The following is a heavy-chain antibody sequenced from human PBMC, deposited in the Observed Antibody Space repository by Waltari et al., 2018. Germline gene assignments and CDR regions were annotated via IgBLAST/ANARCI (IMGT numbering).Heavy chain of an antibody. CDR3: ARGVAAADQYYYYYMDV. D-gene: IGHD6-13*01. CDR1: GGSFSGYY. CDR2: INHSGST. Sequence: QVQLQHWGAGLLKPSETLSRTCAVYGGSFSGYYWSWIRPPPGKGLEWIGEINHSGSTNYNPSLKSRVTISVDTSKNQFSLKLNSVTAADTAVYYCARGVAAADQYYYYYMDVWDKGTTVTVSS. J-gene: IGHJ6*03. V-gene: IGHV4-34*01.